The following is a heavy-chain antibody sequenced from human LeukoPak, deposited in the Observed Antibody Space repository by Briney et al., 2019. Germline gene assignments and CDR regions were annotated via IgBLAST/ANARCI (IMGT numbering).Heavy chain of an antibody. V-gene: IGHV3-53*01. Sequence: PGGSLRLSCAASGFTVSSNSMIWVRQAPGKGLEWVSVIYSGDSTDYADSVRGRFTISRDNSKNTMYLQMNSLRAEDTAVYYCAGVERTSAWYAVDPWGQGTRVTVSS. CDR3: AGVERTSAWYAVDP. D-gene: IGHD6-19*01. J-gene: IGHJ5*02. CDR1: GFTVSSNS. CDR2: IYSGDST.